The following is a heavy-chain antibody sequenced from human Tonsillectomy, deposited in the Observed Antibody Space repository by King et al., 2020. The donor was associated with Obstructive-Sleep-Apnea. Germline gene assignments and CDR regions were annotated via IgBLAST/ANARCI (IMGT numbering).Heavy chain of an antibody. D-gene: IGHD3-22*01. J-gene: IGHJ4*02. CDR1: GYSISSGYY. Sequence: VQLQESGPGLVKPSETLSLTCTVAGYSISSGYYWGWIRQPPGKGLEWIGSSYHSGSTYYNPSLKRRVTISVDTSKNQFSLKLSSVTAADTAVYYCARDYYYDSSGYYVDYWGQGTLVTVSS. V-gene: IGHV4-38-2*02. CDR3: ARDYYYDSSGYYVDY. CDR2: SYHSGST.